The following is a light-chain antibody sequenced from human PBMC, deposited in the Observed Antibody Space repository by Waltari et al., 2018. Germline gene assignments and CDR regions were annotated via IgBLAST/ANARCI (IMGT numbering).Light chain of an antibody. Sequence: EILLTQSPATLSLSPGERATLSCRASQSVSSYLAWYRQKPGQAPRLLIYDASNRATGIPPRFSGSGSGTDFTHTISSLEPEDFAVYYCQQRSNWPITFGPGTKVDIK. J-gene: IGKJ3*01. CDR1: QSVSSY. CDR3: QQRSNWPIT. V-gene: IGKV3-11*01. CDR2: DAS.